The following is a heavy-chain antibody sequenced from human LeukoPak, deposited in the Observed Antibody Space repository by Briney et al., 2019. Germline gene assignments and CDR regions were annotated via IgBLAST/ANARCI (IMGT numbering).Heavy chain of an antibody. CDR2: IYYSGST. Sequence: KPSQSLSLTCTVSGGSISSGDYYWSWIRQPPGRGLEWIVYIYYSGSTYYNPSLKSRVTISVDTSKNQFSLKLSSVTAADTAVYYCARDAGPYFGNWFDAWGQGTLVTVSS. CDR3: ARDAGPYFGNWFDA. CDR1: GGSISSGDYY. V-gene: IGHV4-30-4*01. J-gene: IGHJ5*02. D-gene: IGHD3-9*01.